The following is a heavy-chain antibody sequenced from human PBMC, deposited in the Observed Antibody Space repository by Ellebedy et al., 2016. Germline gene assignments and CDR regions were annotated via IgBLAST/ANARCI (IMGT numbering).Heavy chain of an antibody. J-gene: IGHJ6*03. CDR2: INPSGGST. CDR1: GYTFTSYY. V-gene: IGHV1-46*01. CDR3: ARVGPDFWSGYYRGYYYYMDV. D-gene: IGHD3-3*01. Sequence: ASVKVSCXASGYTFTSYYMHWVRQAPGQGLEWMGIINPSGGSTSYAQKFQGRVTMTTDTSTSTAYMELRSLRSDDTAVYYCARVGPDFWSGYYRGYYYYMDVWGKGTTVTVSS.